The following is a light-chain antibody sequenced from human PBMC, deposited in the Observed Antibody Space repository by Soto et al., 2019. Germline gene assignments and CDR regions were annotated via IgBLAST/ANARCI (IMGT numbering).Light chain of an antibody. CDR2: YDD. CDR3: AAWDDSLNVWV. J-gene: IGLJ3*02. CDR1: SSNIGNNA. V-gene: IGLV1-36*01. Sequence: QSALTQPRSVSEAPRQRVTISCSGSSSNIGNNAVNWYQQLPGKAPKLLIYYDDLLPSGVSDRFSGSKSGTSASLAISGLQSEDEADYYCAAWDDSLNVWVFGGGTKLTVL.